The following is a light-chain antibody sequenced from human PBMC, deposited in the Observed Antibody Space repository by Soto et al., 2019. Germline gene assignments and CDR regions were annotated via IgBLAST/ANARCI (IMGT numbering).Light chain of an antibody. Sequence: QSALTQPASVSGSPGQSITISFTGTSSDVGRYNYVSWYQQHPGKAPKLMIYEVSNRPSGVSNRFSASKSGNTASLTISGLQAEDEADYYCTSYTSSTTWVFGGGTKVTVL. CDR2: EVS. V-gene: IGLV2-14*01. CDR3: TSYTSSTTWV. CDR1: SSDVGRYNY. J-gene: IGLJ3*02.